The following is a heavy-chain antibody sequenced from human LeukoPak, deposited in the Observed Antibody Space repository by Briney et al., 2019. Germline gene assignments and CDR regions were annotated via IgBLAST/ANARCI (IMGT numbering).Heavy chain of an antibody. V-gene: IGHV3-30*02. CDR3: AKSSCSGGSCFSDY. D-gene: IGHD2-15*01. Sequence: GSLRLSCAASGFTFSNYGMHWVRQAPGKGVEWVALIRYDGSNKYYADSVKGQFTISRDNSKNTLYLQMNSLRAVDTAVYYCAKSSCSGGSCFSDYWGQGTLVTVSS. CDR1: GFTFSNYG. J-gene: IGHJ4*02. CDR2: IRYDGSNK.